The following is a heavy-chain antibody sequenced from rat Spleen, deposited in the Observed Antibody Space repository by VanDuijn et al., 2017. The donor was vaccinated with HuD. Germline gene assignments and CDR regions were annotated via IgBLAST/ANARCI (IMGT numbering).Heavy chain of an antibody. CDR1: GFSFNNHW. CDR3: TRDYYDGTGDFDY. V-gene: IGHV5-31*01. CDR2: ITNTGGST. J-gene: IGHJ2*01. D-gene: IGHD1-12*02. Sequence: EVQLVESGGGLVQPGRSLKLSCVASGFSFNNHWMTWIRQAPGKGLEWVASITNTGGSTYYPDSVKGRFTISRDNAKSTLYLQMNSLRSEDTATYYCTRDYYDGTGDFDYWGQGVMVTVSS.